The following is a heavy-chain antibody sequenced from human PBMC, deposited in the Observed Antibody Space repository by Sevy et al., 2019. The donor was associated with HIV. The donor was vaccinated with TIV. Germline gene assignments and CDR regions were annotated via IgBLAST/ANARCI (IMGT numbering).Heavy chain of an antibody. V-gene: IGHV1-3*01. CDR1: GYTFTDFA. CDR3: ASGKRGTFGVVISPFDS. CDR2: ISGDNGYT. J-gene: IGHJ4*02. D-gene: IGHD3-3*01. Sequence: ASVKVSCKASGYTFTDFAVHWVRQAPGQRLEWMGWISGDNGYTKYSQTFQGRVTISRDTSASTAYMELSSLLSEDTAVSYCASGKRGTFGVVISPFDSWGPGTLVTVSS.